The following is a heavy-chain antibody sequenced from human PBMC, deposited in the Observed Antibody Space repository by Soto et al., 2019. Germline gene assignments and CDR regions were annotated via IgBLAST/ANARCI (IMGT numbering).Heavy chain of an antibody. J-gene: IGHJ4*02. D-gene: IGHD3-10*01. CDR1: GYTFSDYG. CDR3: ARAKGSGYYFDY. V-gene: IGHV1-18*01. Sequence: QVQLVQSGPEMKKPGASVKVSCKASGYTFSDYGITWARQAPGQGLEWMGWIRVYNGNTNYAQKLQGRVTMTTDPSTNTAYMELRGLGSDDTAVYYCARAKGSGYYFDYWGQGTLVSVSS. CDR2: IRVYNGNT.